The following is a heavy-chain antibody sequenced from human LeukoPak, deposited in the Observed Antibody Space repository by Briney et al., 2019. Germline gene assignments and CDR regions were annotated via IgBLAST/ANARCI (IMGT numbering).Heavy chain of an antibody. Sequence: HPGGSLRLSCAASGFTFSSYAMHWVRQAPGKGLEWVAVISYDGSNKHYADSVKGRFTISRDNSKNTLYLQMNSLRAEDTAVYYCARVIQYCSGGSCYVLGAYYYYGMDVWGQGTTVTVSS. V-gene: IGHV3-30-3*01. CDR1: GFTFSSYA. J-gene: IGHJ6*02. CDR3: ARVIQYCSGGSCYVLGAYYYYGMDV. CDR2: ISYDGSNK. D-gene: IGHD2-15*01.